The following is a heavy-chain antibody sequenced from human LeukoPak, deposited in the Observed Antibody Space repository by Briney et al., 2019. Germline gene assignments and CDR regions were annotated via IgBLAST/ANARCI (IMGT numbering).Heavy chain of an antibody. D-gene: IGHD2-21*02. V-gene: IGHV1-2*02. Sequence: ASVKVSCKASGYRFISNYIQWVRQAPGLGPEWMGWMHPGNGNTRYAEKFQGRVTMTRDTSINTDYMDLSNLRSDDTAVYYCAREGSYCVGGDCYSFDFWGQGTLITVSS. J-gene: IGHJ4*02. CDR2: MHPGNGNT. CDR3: AREGSYCVGGDCYSFDF. CDR1: GYRFISNY.